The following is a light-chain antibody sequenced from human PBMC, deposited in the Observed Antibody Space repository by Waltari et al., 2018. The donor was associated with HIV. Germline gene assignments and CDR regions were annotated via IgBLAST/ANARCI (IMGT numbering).Light chain of an antibody. CDR2: EVT. J-gene: IGLJ2*01. CDR3: SSYAPTNKFYVL. V-gene: IGLV2-8*01. Sequence: QSALTQPPSASGSPGQAVTMSCTGTSSDLGGYTYVCWYQQHPGKAPKLILTEVTKRPSGVPDRFSGSKSGNTASLTVSGLQAEDEAHYYCSSYAPTNKFYVLFGGGTTLTVL. CDR1: SSDLGGYTY.